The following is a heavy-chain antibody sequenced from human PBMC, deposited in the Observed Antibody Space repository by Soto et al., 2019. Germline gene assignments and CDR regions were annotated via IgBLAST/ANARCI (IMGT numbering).Heavy chain of an antibody. CDR2: TYYRSKWYN. CDR1: GDSVSSNSAA. D-gene: IGHD1-26*01. Sequence: SQTLSLTCGISGDSVSSNSAAWNWLRQSPSRGLEWLGRTYYRSKWYNDYAVSVESRIAINPDTSKNHFSLQLNFVTPEDTAVYFCARGEQYSGRIFDYWGQGTLVTVSS. J-gene: IGHJ4*02. V-gene: IGHV6-1*01. CDR3: ARGEQYSGRIFDY.